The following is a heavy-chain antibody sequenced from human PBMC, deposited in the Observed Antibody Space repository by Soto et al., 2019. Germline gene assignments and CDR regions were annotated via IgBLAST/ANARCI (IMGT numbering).Heavy chain of an antibody. J-gene: IGHJ6*01. D-gene: IGHD3-22*01. CDR3: ARAHLYYYSSGCYAGRSYYYYGVGV. V-gene: IGHV3-13*01. CDR2: IGTAGDT. CDR1: GFTFSSYD. Sequence: GGSLRLSCASSGFTFSSYDMHWVRQATGKGLEWVSAIGTAGDTYYPGSLKGRFTISRENSKNSLYLQLNSLRAEDTAVYYCARAHLYYYSSGCYAGRSYYYYGVGVRGQGATVSVPS.